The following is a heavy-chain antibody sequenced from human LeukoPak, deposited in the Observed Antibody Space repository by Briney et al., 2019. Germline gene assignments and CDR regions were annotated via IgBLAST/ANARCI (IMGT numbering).Heavy chain of an antibody. CDR2: IIPIFGTA. CDR3: ARRTMVRGVRNWFDP. V-gene: IGHV1-69*06. Sequence: SVKVSCKASGGTFSSYAISWVRQAPAQGLEWMGGIIPIFGTANYAQKFQGRVTITADKSTSTAYMELSSLRSEDTAVYYCARRTMVRGVRNWFDPWGQGTLVTVSS. D-gene: IGHD3-10*01. CDR1: GGTFSSYA. J-gene: IGHJ5*02.